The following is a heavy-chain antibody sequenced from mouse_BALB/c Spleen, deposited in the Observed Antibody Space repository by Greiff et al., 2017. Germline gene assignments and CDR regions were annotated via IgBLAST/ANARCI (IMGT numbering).Heavy chain of an antibody. CDR2: IRLKSNNYAT. CDR3: TRYYGSKDD. V-gene: IGHV6-6*02. J-gene: IGHJ2*01. CDR1: GFTFSNYW. D-gene: IGHD1-1*01. Sequence: EVKVEESGGGLVQPGGSMKLSCVASGFTFSNYWMNWVRQSPEKGLEWVAEIRLKSNNYATHYAESVKGRFTISRDDSKSSVYLQMNNLRAEDTGIYYCTRYYGSKDDWGQGTTLTVSS.